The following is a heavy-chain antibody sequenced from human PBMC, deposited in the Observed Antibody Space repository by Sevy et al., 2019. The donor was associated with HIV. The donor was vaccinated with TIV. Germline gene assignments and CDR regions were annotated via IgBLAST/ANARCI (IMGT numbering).Heavy chain of an antibody. CDR2: IYYSGST. CDR1: GGSISSYY. CDR3: AIREGFGLSSWFDP. V-gene: IGHV4-59*01. J-gene: IGHJ5*02. Sequence: SETLSLTCTVSGGSISSYYWSWIRQPPGKGLEWIGYIYYSGSTNYIPSLKSRVTISVDTSKNQFSLKLSSVTAADTAVYYCAIREGFGLSSWFDPWGQGTLVTVSS. D-gene: IGHD3-16*01.